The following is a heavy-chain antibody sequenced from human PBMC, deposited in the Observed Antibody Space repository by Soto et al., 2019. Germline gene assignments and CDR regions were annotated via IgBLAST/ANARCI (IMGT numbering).Heavy chain of an antibody. Sequence: SETLSLTCTVSGGSISSYYWSWIRQPPGKGLEWIGYIYYSGSTNYNPSLKSRVTISVDTSKNQFSLKLSSVTAADTAVYYCARGWGSSSYFDYWGQGTLVTVSS. J-gene: IGHJ4*02. V-gene: IGHV4-59*01. CDR1: GGSISSYY. D-gene: IGHD6-6*01. CDR3: ARGWGSSSYFDY. CDR2: IYYSGST.